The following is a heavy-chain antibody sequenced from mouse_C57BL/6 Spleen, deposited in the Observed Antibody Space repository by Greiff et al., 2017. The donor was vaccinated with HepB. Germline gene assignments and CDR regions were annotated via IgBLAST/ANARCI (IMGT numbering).Heavy chain of an antibody. Sequence: EVMLVESGGGLVKPGGSLKLSCAASGFTSSDYGMHWVRQAPEKGLEWVAYISSGSSTIYYADTVKGRFTISRDNAKNTPFLQMTSLRSEDTAMYYCSLITTVRDYAMDYWGQGTSVTVSS. J-gene: IGHJ4*01. CDR2: ISSGSSTI. D-gene: IGHD1-1*01. V-gene: IGHV5-17*01. CDR3: SLITTVRDYAMDY. CDR1: GFTSSDYG.